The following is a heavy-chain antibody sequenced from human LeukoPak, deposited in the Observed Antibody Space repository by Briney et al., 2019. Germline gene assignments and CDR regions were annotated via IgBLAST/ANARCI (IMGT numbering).Heavy chain of an antibody. D-gene: IGHD1-26*01. CDR1: GASIRSYS. V-gene: IGHV4-4*07. Sequence: SSETLSLTCSVSGASIRSYSWSWLRQPAGKGLEWIGRIHTSASTEYNPPLKSRVTMSVDTSKNQFSLKLNSVTAADTAVYFCARDDNSEYSDDAFDIWGQGTLVTVSS. CDR2: IHTSAST. J-gene: IGHJ3*02. CDR3: ARDDNSEYSDDAFDI.